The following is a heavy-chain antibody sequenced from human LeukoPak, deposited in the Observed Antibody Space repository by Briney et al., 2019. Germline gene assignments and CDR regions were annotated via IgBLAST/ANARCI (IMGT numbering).Heavy chain of an antibody. D-gene: IGHD6-13*01. CDR2: IRNDGSKD. CDR1: GSTFRDFG. J-gene: IGHJ5*02. V-gene: IGHV3-30*02. Sequence: PGGSLRLSCAASGSTFRDFGMHWVRQAPGKGLEWVAFIRNDGSKDYYPDSVKGRFTISRDNSRTTLYLQMHSLRIEDTAVYYCVKGGSSSHNWFDPWGQGILVTVSS. CDR3: VKGGSSSHNWFDP.